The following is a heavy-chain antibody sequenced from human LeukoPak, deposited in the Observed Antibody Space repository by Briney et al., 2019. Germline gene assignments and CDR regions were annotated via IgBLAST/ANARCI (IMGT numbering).Heavy chain of an antibody. CDR3: ARGYYDSSGYYYVGYFQH. J-gene: IGHJ1*01. Sequence: GGSMRLSCTASGLTFGDYAMSWVRQAPGKGLEYVSAISSNGGSTYYANSVKGRFTISRDNSKNTVYLQMGSLRAEDMAVYYCARGYYDSSGYYYVGYFQHWGQGTLVTVSS. CDR1: GLTFGDYA. D-gene: IGHD3-22*01. CDR2: ISSNGGST. V-gene: IGHV3-64*01.